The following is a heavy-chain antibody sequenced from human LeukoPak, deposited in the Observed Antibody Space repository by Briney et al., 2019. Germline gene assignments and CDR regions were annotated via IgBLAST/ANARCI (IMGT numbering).Heavy chain of an antibody. V-gene: IGHV3-23*01. D-gene: IGHD3-22*01. J-gene: IGHJ6*03. CDR1: GFTFSSYA. Sequence: GGSLRLSCAASGFTFSSYAMSWVRQAPGKGLEWVSAISGSGGSTYYADSVKGRFTISRDNSKNTLYLQMNSLRAEDTAVYYCAKASRSYYYDSSGYPIRYYYYYMDVWGKGTTVTISS. CDR3: AKASRSYYYDSSGYPIRYYYYYMDV. CDR2: ISGSGGST.